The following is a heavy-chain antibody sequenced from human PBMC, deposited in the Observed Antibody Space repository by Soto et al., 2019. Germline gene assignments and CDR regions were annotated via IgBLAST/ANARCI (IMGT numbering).Heavy chain of an antibody. V-gene: IGHV1-18*01. J-gene: IGHJ1*01. CDR3: ALRPIEYYYDSSGPFAEYFQH. D-gene: IGHD3-22*01. Sequence: GASVKVSCKASGYTFTSYGISWVRQAPGQGLEWMGWISAYNGNTNYAQKLQGRVTMTTDTSTSTAYMELRSLRSDDTAVYYCALRPIEYYYDSSGPFAEYFQHWG. CDR2: ISAYNGNT. CDR1: GYTFTSYG.